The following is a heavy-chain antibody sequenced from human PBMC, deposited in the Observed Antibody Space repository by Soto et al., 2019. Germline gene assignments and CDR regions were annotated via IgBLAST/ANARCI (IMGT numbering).Heavy chain of an antibody. J-gene: IGHJ4*02. V-gene: IGHV4-39*01. CDR3: ASPGFVAGSGFDY. D-gene: IGHD6-19*01. CDR1: GGPISSSAYH. CDR2: VYYSGST. Sequence: QLQLQESGPGLVKPSETLPLTCTVSGGPISSSAYHWGWIRQPPGKGLEWIGRVYYSGSTNYSPSLKSRLTISVDRSKNQFSLKLSSVTAADTAVYYWASPGFVAGSGFDYWGRGILVTVSS.